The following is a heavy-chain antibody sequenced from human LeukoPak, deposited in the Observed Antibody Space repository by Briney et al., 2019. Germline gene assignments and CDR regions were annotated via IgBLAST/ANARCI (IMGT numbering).Heavy chain of an antibody. CDR1: GFTFNSYS. D-gene: IGHD4-17*01. Sequence: GGSLRLSCAASGFTFNSYSMNWVCQAPGKGLEWVSYISRTSSTIYYADSVKGRFTISRDTAKNSLYLQMNSLRAEDTALYSCARGDYGDYRNYYYMDVWGKGTTVTVSS. CDR2: ISRTSSTI. V-gene: IGHV3-48*01. J-gene: IGHJ6*03. CDR3: ARGDYGDYRNYYYMDV.